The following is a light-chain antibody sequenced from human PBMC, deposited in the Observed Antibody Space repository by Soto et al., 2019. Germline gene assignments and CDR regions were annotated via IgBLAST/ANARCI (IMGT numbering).Light chain of an antibody. CDR1: QGIAPY. J-gene: IGKJ4*01. CDR3: QKYNSAPLT. CDR2: ATS. V-gene: IGKV1-27*01. Sequence: GDRVTITCRASQGIAPYLAWFQQKPGKVPKLLIYATSTLQSWVPSRFSGSGSGTDFTLTINSLQPEDVGTYYCQKYNSAPLTFGGGTKVEIK.